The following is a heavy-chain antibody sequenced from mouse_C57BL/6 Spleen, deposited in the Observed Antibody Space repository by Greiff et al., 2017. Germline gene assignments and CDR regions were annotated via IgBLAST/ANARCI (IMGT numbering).Heavy chain of an antibody. CDR2: ISSGGDYI. CDR3: TRGLHADY. J-gene: IGHJ4*01. CDR1: GFTFRSYA. D-gene: IGHD3-1*01. Sequence: EVKLVESGEGLVKPGGSLKLSCAASGFTFRSYAMSCVRQTPEKRLEWVASISSGGDYIYYADTVKGRCTISGDKARNTLYLQMSSLKAEDTAMYYCTRGLHADYWGQGTAVTVSS. V-gene: IGHV5-9-1*02.